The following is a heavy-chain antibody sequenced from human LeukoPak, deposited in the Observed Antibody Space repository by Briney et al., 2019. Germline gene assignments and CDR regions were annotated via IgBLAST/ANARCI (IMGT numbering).Heavy chain of an antibody. V-gene: IGHV1-18*01. D-gene: IGHD6-19*01. CDR2: ISAYNGNT. Sequence: ASVKVSCKASGYTSTSYGISWVRQAPGQGLEWMGWISAYNGNTNYAQKLQGRVTMTTDTSTSTAYMELRSLRSDDTAVYYCARDPGAAVAGDFDYWGQGTLVTVSS. CDR1: GYTSTSYG. J-gene: IGHJ4*02. CDR3: ARDPGAAVAGDFDY.